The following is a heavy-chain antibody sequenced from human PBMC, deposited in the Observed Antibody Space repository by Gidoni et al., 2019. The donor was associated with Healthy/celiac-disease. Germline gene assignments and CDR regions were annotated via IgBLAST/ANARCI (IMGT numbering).Heavy chain of an antibody. CDR2: IKQDGSEK. V-gene: IGHV3-7*01. CDR3: ARDPTYSSSSWFDP. Sequence: EVQLVESGGGLVQPGGYLRLSCAASGFTFSSYWMSWVRQAPGKGLEWVANIKQDGSEKYYVDSVKGRFTISRDNAKNSLYLQMNSLRAEDTAVYYCARDPTYSSSSWFDPWGQGTLVTVSS. CDR1: GFTFSSYW. J-gene: IGHJ5*02. D-gene: IGHD6-6*01.